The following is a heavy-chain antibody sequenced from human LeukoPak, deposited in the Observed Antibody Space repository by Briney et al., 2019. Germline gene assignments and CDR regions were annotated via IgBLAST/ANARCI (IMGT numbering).Heavy chain of an antibody. D-gene: IGHD3-22*01. V-gene: IGHV1-69*01. CDR3: ARDGFMYYYDSSGCPSLDY. CDR1: GGTFSSYA. J-gene: IGHJ4*02. CDR2: IIPIFGTA. Sequence: SVKVSCKASGGTFSSYAISWVRQAPGQGLEWMGGIIPIFGTANYAQKFQGRVTITADESTSTAYMELSSLRSEDTAVYYCARDGFMYYYDSSGCPSLDYWGQRTLVTVSS.